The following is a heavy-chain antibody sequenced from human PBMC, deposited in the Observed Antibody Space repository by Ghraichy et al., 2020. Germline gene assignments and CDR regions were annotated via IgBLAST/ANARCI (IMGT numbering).Heavy chain of an antibody. CDR3: VRSYKDGLRHFDY. D-gene: IGHD1-14*01. J-gene: IGHJ4*02. CDR1: GFSFTDYW. CDR2: LNIDGTTV. Sequence: GESLNISCAASGFSFTDYWMHWVRQTPGRGLEWVSHLNIDGTTVNYADSVKGRFTISRDNAKNTMYLQMISLTVEDTAVYYCVRSYKDGLRHFDYWGQGTLVTVFS. V-gene: IGHV3-74*01.